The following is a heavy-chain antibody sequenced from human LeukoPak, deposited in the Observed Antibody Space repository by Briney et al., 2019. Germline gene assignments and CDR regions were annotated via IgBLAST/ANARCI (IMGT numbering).Heavy chain of an antibody. CDR2: IYYSGST. J-gene: IGHJ4*02. CDR1: GGSISSYY. Sequence: SETLSLTCTVSGGSISSYYWSWIRQPPGKGLEWIGYIYYSGSTNYNPSLKSRVTISVDTSKNQFSLKLSSVTAADTAVYNCARVPYGSGSYYDYWGQGTLVTVSS. D-gene: IGHD3-10*01. V-gene: IGHV4-59*01. CDR3: ARVPYGSGSYYDY.